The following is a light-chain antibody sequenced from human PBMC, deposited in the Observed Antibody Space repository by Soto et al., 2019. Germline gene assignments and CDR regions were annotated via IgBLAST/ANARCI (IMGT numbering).Light chain of an antibody. CDR1: QSVGGNY. CDR3: QQCATSPRT. J-gene: IGKJ1*01. V-gene: IGKV3-20*01. CDR2: DAF. Sequence: EIVLTQSPGTLSLSPGKRATLSCRASQSVGGNYLAWYQQKPGQAPRLLIYDAFHRATGIPDRFSGSGSGTEFTLTINRLEPEDFAVYYCQQCATSPRTFGQGTKVEI.